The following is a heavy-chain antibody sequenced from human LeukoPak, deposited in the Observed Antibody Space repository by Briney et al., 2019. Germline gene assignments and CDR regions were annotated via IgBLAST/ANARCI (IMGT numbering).Heavy chain of an antibody. Sequence: PGRSLRLSCAASGFTLSSYGMHWVRQPQGEGLEWVAVISHDGSKKYSAESVKGRFTISRDNSKNTLYLQMNSLRAEDTAAYYCARANGQLWTTPDYWGQGTLVTISS. D-gene: IGHD5-18*01. J-gene: IGHJ4*02. CDR1: GFTLSSYG. CDR2: ISHDGSKK. V-gene: IGHV3-30*03. CDR3: ARANGQLWTTPDY.